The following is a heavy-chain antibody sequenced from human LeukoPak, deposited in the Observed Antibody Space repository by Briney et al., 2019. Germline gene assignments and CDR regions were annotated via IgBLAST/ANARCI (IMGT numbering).Heavy chain of an antibody. V-gene: IGHV3-53*01. J-gene: IGHJ6*02. CDR1: GFTVSSNY. D-gene: IGHD2-15*01. Sequence: GGSLRLSCAASGFTVSSNYMSWVRQAPGKGLEWVSVIYSGGSTYYADSVKGRFTISRDNSKNTLYLQMNSLRAEDTAVYYCARDRSSRLVDGMDVWDQGTTVTVSS. CDR2: IYSGGST. CDR3: ARDRSSRLVDGMDV.